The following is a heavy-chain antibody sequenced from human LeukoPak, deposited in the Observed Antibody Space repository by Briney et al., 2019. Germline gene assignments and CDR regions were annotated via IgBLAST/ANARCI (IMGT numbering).Heavy chain of an antibody. V-gene: IGHV6-1*01. CDR1: GDNLFSISAA. J-gene: IGHJ4*02. CDR2: TYYKSKWYN. Sequence: SQTLSLTCAMSGDNLFSISAAWNWIRHSPSRGLEWLGRTYYKSKWYNDYAVSVKSRMTINLATSKTHLSLHLNSVSPENTAVEYCARGKYSAHDSWGQETLVTVSS. CDR3: ARGKYSAHDS. D-gene: IGHD2-21*01.